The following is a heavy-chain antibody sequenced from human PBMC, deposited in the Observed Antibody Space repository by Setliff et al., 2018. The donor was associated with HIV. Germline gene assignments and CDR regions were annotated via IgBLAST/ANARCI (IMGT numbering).Heavy chain of an antibody. V-gene: IGHV4-34*01. Sequence: SETLSLTCAVYGGSFSGYYWSWIRQPPGKGLEWIGEINHSGSSNYNPSLKSRVTISVDTSKNQFSLKLSSVTAADTAVYYCARGRITMVRGVIMGLDYWGQGTLVTV. CDR1: GGSFSGYY. J-gene: IGHJ4*02. D-gene: IGHD3-10*01. CDR2: INHSGSS. CDR3: ARGRITMVRGVIMGLDY.